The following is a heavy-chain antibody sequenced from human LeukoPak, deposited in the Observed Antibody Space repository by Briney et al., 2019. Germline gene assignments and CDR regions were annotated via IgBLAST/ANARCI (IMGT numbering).Heavy chain of an antibody. CDR1: GFTFSTYT. CDR2: ISASGDIT. V-gene: IGHV3-23*01. J-gene: IGHJ5*02. Sequence: GGSLRLSCVAFGFTFSTYTMTWVRQAPGKGLEWVSVISASGDITYYADSVKGRFTISRDNSKNTLYLQMNSLRAEDTAVYYCARAGTLRWFDPWGQGTLVTVSS. CDR3: ARAGTLRWFDP. D-gene: IGHD6-13*01.